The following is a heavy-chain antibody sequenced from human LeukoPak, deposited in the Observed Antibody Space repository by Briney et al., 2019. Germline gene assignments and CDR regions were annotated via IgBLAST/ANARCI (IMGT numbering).Heavy chain of an antibody. D-gene: IGHD3-22*01. CDR3: AIPPRTYSYDSSGYPVYYYGMDV. J-gene: IGHJ6*02. CDR2: IIPIFGTA. V-gene: IGHV1-69*13. CDR1: GGIFSNYA. Sequence: SVKVSCKASGGIFSNYAITWVRQASGQGLEWMGGIIPIFGTANYAQKFQGRVTITADESTSTAYMELSGLRSEDTAVYYCAIPPRTYSYDSSGYPVYYYGMDVWGQGTTVTVSS.